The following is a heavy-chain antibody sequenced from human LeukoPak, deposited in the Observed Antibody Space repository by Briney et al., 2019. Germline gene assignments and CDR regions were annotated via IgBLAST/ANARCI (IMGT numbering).Heavy chain of an antibody. Sequence: NPGGSLRLSCAASGFTFSDYYMSWIRQAPGKGLEWVSYISSSGSTIYYADSVKGRFTISRDNAKNSLYLQMNSLRAEDTAVYYCAKDAYYYDSSGPMDVWGQGTTVTVSS. CDR2: ISSSGSTI. V-gene: IGHV3-11*01. CDR3: AKDAYYYDSSGPMDV. CDR1: GFTFSDYY. D-gene: IGHD3-22*01. J-gene: IGHJ6*02.